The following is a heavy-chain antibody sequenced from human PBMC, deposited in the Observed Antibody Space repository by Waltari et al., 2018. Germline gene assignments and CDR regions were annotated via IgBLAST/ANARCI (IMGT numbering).Heavy chain of an antibody. CDR1: GGSISSYY. CDR2: SYYSGST. Sequence: QVQLQESGPGLVKPSETLSLTCTVSGGSISSYYWSWIRQPPGKGLEWIGYSYYSGSTNDTPSRGSRVTVSVDTSENPFSLKVSSVPGADTAVYSCARDQDGDGWFDPWCQGTLVTVSS. CDR3: ARDQDGDGWFDP. J-gene: IGHJ5*02. V-gene: IGHV4-59*01. D-gene: IGHD4-17*01.